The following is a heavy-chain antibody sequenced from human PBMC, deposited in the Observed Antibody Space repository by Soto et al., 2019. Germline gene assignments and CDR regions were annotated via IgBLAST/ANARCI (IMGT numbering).Heavy chain of an antibody. D-gene: IGHD2-8*01. CDR2: ISSGSDTI. CDR3: ARILYSSQRDGVDV. Sequence: GGSLRLSCAASGFTFGSYPMTWVSQAPGKGLEWVSSISSGSDTIFYADSVKGRFTISRDNSRTTLYLQMNSLRAEDMAIYYCARILYSSQRDGVDVWGQGTTVTVSS. CDR1: GFTFGSYP. J-gene: IGHJ6*02. V-gene: IGHV3-23*01.